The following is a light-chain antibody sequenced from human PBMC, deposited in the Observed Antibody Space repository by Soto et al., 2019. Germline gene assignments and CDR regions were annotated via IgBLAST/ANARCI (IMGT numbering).Light chain of an antibody. CDR1: QTISSY. CDR3: QQSYSIPHT. CDR2: AAS. J-gene: IGKJ5*01. Sequence: DIQMTQSPSSLSASVGDRVTITCRASQTISSYLNWYQHKPGKAPNLLIYAASSLQSGVTSRFSGSGSGTDFTLTISSLQPEDFATYYCQQSYSIPHTFGQGIRFEIK. V-gene: IGKV1-39*01.